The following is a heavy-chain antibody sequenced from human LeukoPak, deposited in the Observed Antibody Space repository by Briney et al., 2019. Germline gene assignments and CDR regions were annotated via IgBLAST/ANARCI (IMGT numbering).Heavy chain of an antibody. D-gene: IGHD4-17*01. V-gene: IGHV4-34*01. Sequence: SETLSLTCAVYGGSFSGYYWGWIRQPPGRGLEWIGSIHYSGSTYYNPSLKSRVTISVDTSKNQFSLKLSSVTAADTAVYYCARRGLGTTPYFDYWGQGTLVTVSS. CDR1: GGSFSGYY. J-gene: IGHJ4*02. CDR2: IHYSGST. CDR3: ARRGLGTTPYFDY.